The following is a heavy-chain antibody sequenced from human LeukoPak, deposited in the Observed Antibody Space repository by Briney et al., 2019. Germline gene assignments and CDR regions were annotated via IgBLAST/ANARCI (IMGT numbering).Heavy chain of an antibody. Sequence: SETLSLTCAVYGGSFSGYYWSWIRQPPGKGLEWIGEINHSGSTNYNPSLKSRVTISVDTSKNQFSLKPSSVTAADTAVYYCARGSGIPAMTTWGQGTLVTVSS. CDR1: GGSFSGYY. V-gene: IGHV4-34*01. J-gene: IGHJ5*02. CDR3: ARGSGIPAMTT. CDR2: INHSGST. D-gene: IGHD5-18*01.